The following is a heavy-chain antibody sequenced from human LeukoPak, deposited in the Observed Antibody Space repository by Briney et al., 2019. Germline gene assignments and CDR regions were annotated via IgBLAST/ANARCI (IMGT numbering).Heavy chain of an antibody. Sequence: GGSLRLSCAASGFTFSSYGMSWVRQAPGQGLEWVSAISTSGGSTNYADSVKGRFTISRDNSKNTLYLQMNSLRAEDTAVYYCAKVFFMDYWGQGTLVTVSS. CDR1: GFTFSSYG. J-gene: IGHJ4*02. D-gene: IGHD2-8*01. CDR2: ISTSGGST. CDR3: AKVFFMDY. V-gene: IGHV3-23*01.